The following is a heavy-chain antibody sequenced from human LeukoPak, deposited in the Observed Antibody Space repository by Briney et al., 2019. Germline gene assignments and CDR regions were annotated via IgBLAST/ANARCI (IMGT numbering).Heavy chain of an antibody. J-gene: IGHJ4*02. Sequence: SETLSLTCAVYGGSFSGYYWSWIRQPPGKGLEWIGEINHSGSTNYNPSLKSRVTISVDTSKNQFSLKLSSVTAADTAVYYCARGPWDYGGLRGRGYFDYWGQGTLVTVSS. V-gene: IGHV4-34*01. CDR2: INHSGST. CDR1: GGSFSGYY. D-gene: IGHD4-23*01. CDR3: ARGPWDYGGLRGRGYFDY.